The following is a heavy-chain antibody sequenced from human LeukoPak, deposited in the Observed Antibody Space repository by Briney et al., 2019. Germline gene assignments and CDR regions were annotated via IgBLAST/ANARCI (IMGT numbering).Heavy chain of an antibody. J-gene: IGHJ5*02. Sequence: GGSLRLSCAASGFTVSSNYMSWVRQAPGKGLEWVSVIYSGGSTYYADSVKGRFTISRDNAKNTLYVQMNSLTAEDTAVYYCTRGSRVGAPGSWFDPWGQGTLVTVSS. D-gene: IGHD2-15*01. V-gene: IGHV3-53*01. CDR2: IYSGGST. CDR3: TRGSRVGAPGSWFDP. CDR1: GFTVSSNY.